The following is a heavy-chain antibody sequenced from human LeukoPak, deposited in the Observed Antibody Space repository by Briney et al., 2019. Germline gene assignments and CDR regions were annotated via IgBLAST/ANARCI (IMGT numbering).Heavy chain of an antibody. CDR3: ANGIVATTGFDY. D-gene: IGHD5-12*01. CDR2: ISCDGSNK. J-gene: IGHJ4*02. CDR1: GFTFSSYG. V-gene: IGHV3-30*18. Sequence: PGRSLRLSCAASGFTFSSYGMHWVRQAPGKGLEWVAVISCDGSNKYYADSVKGRFTISRDNSKNTLYLQMNSLRAEDTAVYYCANGIVATTGFDYWGQGTLVTVSS.